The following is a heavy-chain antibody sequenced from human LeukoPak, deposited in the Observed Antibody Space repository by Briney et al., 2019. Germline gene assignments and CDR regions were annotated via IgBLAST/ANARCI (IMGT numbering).Heavy chain of an antibody. CDR1: GFTFNTYA. CDR3: AKDPFRLRFGDFYYFDY. D-gene: IGHD3-10*01. CDR2: ISGSGGST. V-gene: IGHV3-23*01. Sequence: GGSLRLSCAASGFTFNTYAMNWVRQAPGKGLEWVSGISGSGGSTNYADSVKGRLTISRDNSNNTLYLQMNSLRAEDTAVYYCAKDPFRLRFGDFYYFDYWGQGTLVTVSS. J-gene: IGHJ4*02.